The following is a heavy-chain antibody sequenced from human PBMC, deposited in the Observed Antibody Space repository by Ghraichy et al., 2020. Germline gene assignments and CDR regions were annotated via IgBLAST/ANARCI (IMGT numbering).Heavy chain of an antibody. J-gene: IGHJ6*02. D-gene: IGHD2-15*01. CDR1: GGSFSGYY. Sequence: SQTLSLTCAVYGGSFSGYYWSWIRQPPGKGLEWIGEINHSGSNNYNPSLKSRVTISVDTSKNQFSLKLSSVTAADTAVYYCARGEGPNYCSGGSCYPRPGKYVMDVWCQGTTVTVSS. CDR3: ARGEGPNYCSGGSCYPRPGKYVMDV. V-gene: IGHV4-34*01. CDR2: INHSGSN.